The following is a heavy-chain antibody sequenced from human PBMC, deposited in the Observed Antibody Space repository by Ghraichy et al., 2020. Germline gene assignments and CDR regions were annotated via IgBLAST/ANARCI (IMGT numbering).Heavy chain of an antibody. J-gene: IGHJ4*02. CDR3: ASGFQQLSPGFDY. CDR1: GGSISSGSYY. Sequence: SETLSLTCTVSGGSISSGSYYWSWIRQPAGKGLEWIGRIYTSGSTNYNPSLKSRVTISVDTSKNQFSLKLSSVTAADTAVYYCASGFQQLSPGFDYWGQGTLVTVSS. V-gene: IGHV4-61*02. D-gene: IGHD6-13*01. CDR2: IYTSGST.